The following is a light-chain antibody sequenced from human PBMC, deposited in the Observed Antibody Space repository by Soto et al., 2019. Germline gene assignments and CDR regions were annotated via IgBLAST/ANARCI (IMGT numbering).Light chain of an antibody. Sequence: IGLAKSPATLSLSPGERATLSCRASQSVKSSYLAWHQQRPGQAPRLLIYGASSRATGIPDRFSGSGSGTDFTLTISRLEPEDCAVYYCQQYGSSPLTFGQGTKVDIK. CDR3: QQYGSSPLT. CDR2: GAS. CDR1: QSVKSSY. V-gene: IGKV3-20*01. J-gene: IGKJ1*01.